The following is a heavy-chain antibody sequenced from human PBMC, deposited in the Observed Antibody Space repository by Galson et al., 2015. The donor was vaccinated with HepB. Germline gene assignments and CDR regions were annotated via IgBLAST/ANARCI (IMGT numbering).Heavy chain of an antibody. CDR1: GYTLTDLS. D-gene: IGHD3-3*01. V-gene: IGHV1-24*01. Sequence: SVKVSCKVSGYTLTDLSMHWVRQAPGKGLEWMGGFDPDDGETIYAQKFQGRVTMTEDTSTDTAYMELSSLRSEDTAVYYCATLNFYPLSGMDFWGQGTTVTVSS. J-gene: IGHJ6*02. CDR3: ATLNFYPLSGMDF. CDR2: FDPDDGET.